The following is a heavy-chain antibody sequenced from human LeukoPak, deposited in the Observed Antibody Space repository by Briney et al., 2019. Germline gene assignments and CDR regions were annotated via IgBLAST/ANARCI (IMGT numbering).Heavy chain of an antibody. CDR3: ARVGAIAGHYGMDV. V-gene: IGHV4-59*01. Sequence: SETLSLTCTVSGGSISSYYWSWIRQPPGKGLEWIGYIYYSGSTNYNPSLKSRVTISVDTSKNQFSLKLSSVTAADTAVYYCARVGAIAGHYGMDVWGQGTTVTVSS. CDR1: GGSISSYY. J-gene: IGHJ6*02. D-gene: IGHD1-26*01. CDR2: IYYSGST.